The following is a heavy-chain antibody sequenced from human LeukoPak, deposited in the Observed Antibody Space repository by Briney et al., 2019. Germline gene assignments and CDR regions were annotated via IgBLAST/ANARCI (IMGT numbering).Heavy chain of an antibody. CDR3: ARGEVLGYDLTAFDI. D-gene: IGHD3-16*01. V-gene: IGHV1-18*01. Sequence: ASVKVSCKASGYTFTSYGISWVRQAPGQGLEWMGWISAYNGNTNYAQKLQGRVTTTTDTSTSTAYMELRSLRSDDTAVYYCARGEVLGYDLTAFDIWGQGTMVTVSS. CDR1: GYTFTSYG. J-gene: IGHJ3*02. CDR2: ISAYNGNT.